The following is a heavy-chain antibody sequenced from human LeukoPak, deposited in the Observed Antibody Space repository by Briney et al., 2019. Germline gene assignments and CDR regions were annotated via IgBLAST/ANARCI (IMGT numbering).Heavy chain of an antibody. J-gene: IGHJ4*02. CDR1: GGTFSSYA. CDR3: ARAKKVLGPPDY. CDR2: IIPIFGTA. V-gene: IGHV1-69*13. Sequence: ASVKVSFTASGGTFSSYAISWVRQAPGQGLEWMGGIIPIFGTADYAQKFQGRVTITADESTSTAYMELSSLRSEDTAVYYCARAKKVLGPPDYWGQGTLVTVSS. D-gene: IGHD1-14*01.